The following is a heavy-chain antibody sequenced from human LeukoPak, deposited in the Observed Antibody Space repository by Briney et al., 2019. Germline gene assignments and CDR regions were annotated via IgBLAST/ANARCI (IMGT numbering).Heavy chain of an antibody. D-gene: IGHD1-26*01. CDR3: ARANIVGATTGFDY. CDR2: IYNRGST. V-gene: IGHV4-4*07. CDR1: GGSFSSYY. Sequence: SETLSLTCTVSGGSFSSYYWRWIRQPPGKGLEWIGRIYNRGSTNYNPSLKSRVTMSVDTSKNQFSLKLSSVTAADTAVYYCARANIVGATTGFDYWGQGTLVTVSS. J-gene: IGHJ4*02.